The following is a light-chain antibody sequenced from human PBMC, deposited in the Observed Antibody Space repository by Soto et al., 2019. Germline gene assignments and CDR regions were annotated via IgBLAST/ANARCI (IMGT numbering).Light chain of an antibody. CDR1: SGHSSCA. CDR3: QTWGTGTVV. Sequence: QSVLTHSPSASASLGASVKLSCTMSSGHSSCAIAWHQQHPEKGPRYLMKVNSDGSHSPGDGIPDRFSGSSSWAERYLTISGLQSEDEADYCCQTWGTGTVVFGGGTKLTVL. V-gene: IGLV4-69*01. J-gene: IGLJ2*01. CDR2: VNSDGSH.